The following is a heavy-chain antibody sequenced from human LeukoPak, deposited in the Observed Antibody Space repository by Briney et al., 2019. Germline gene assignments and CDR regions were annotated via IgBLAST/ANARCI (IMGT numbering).Heavy chain of an antibody. J-gene: IGHJ4*02. Sequence: EASLRRPCADCGFTFSSYWMHWVRKAQGKGLVWVSRINSDGSGTDYADSVKGRFTISRDNAKNTLYLQMNSLRAEDTAVYYCGSFGVIWEIDYWGQGALVTVSS. CDR1: GFTFSSYW. D-gene: IGHD2/OR15-2a*01. CDR3: GSFGVIWEIDY. CDR2: INSDGSGT. V-gene: IGHV3-74*01.